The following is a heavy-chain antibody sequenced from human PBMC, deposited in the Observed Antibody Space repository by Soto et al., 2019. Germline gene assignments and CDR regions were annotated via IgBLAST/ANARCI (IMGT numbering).Heavy chain of an antibody. CDR2: IIPIFGTA. CDR1: EGTFSSYA. D-gene: IGHD6-19*01. Sequence: QVQMVKSGAEVKKPGSSVKVSCKASEGTFSSYAISWVRQAHGQGLEWMGGIIPIFGTANYAQKFQGRVTITADESTSTAYMELSSLRSEDTAVYYCARYSSGWDYYFDYWGQGTLVTVSS. J-gene: IGHJ4*02. CDR3: ARYSSGWDYYFDY. V-gene: IGHV1-69*01.